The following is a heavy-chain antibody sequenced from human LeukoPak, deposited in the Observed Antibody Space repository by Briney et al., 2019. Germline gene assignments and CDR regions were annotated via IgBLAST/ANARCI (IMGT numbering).Heavy chain of an antibody. CDR1: GFTVSSNY. J-gene: IGHJ3*02. D-gene: IGHD4-23*01. V-gene: IGHV3-66*01. CDR3: ARDFYGGNSGRAFDI. CDR2: IYSGGST. Sequence: PGGSLRLSCAASGFTVSSNYMSWVRQAPGKGLEWVSVIYSGGSTYYADSVKGRFTISRDNSKNTLYLQMNSLRAEDTAVYYCARDFYGGNSGRAFDIWGQGTMVTVSS.